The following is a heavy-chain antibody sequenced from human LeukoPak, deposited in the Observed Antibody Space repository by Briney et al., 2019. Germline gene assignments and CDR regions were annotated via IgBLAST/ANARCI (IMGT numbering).Heavy chain of an antibody. CDR2: ISSSGSTI. Sequence: GGSLRLSCAASGFTFSDYYMSWIRQAPGKGLEWVSYISSSGSTIYYADSVKGRFTISRDNAKNSLYLQMNSLRAEDPAVYYCARDEGILAYSNYGFDYWGQGTLVTVSS. CDR3: ARDEGILAYSNYGFDY. CDR1: GFTFSDYY. J-gene: IGHJ4*02. D-gene: IGHD4-11*01. V-gene: IGHV3-11*01.